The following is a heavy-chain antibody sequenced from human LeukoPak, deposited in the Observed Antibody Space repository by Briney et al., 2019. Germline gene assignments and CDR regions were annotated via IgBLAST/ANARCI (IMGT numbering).Heavy chain of an antibody. CDR1: GVSISSYH. D-gene: IGHD5-24*01. J-gene: IGHJ4*02. CDR2: IYNSGST. V-gene: IGHV4-59*01. CDR3: ARTDGDG. Sequence: SETLSLTCSVSGVSISSYHWTWIRQPPGEGLEWIGHIYNSGSTNYNPSLRGRVTISLDTSKNQLSLKLSSVTAADTAMYYCARTDGDGWGQGTLVTVSS.